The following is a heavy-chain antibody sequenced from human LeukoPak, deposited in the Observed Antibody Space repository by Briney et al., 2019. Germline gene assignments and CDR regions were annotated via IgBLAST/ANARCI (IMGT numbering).Heavy chain of an antibody. D-gene: IGHD1-26*01. V-gene: IGHV3-66*01. CDR3: ATSHGDY. CDR1: GFTFSSYW. Sequence: GGSLRLSCAASGFTFSSYWMHWVRQAPGKGLEWVSVIYSGGSTYYADSVKGRFTTSRDNSKNTLYLQMNSLRAEDTAVYYCATSHGDYWGQGTPVTVSS. J-gene: IGHJ4*02. CDR2: IYSGGST.